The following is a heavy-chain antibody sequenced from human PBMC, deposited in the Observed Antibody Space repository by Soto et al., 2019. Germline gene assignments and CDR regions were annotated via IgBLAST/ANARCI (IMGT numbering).Heavy chain of an antibody. J-gene: IGHJ6*02. CDR2: IYYSGST. Sequence: QVQLQESGPGLVKPSETLSLTCTVSGGSVSSGSYYWSWIRQPPGKGPEWIGYIYYSGSTNYNPSLKSRVNISVDTSKNQFSLKLSSVTAADTAVYYCAREVRQYSSSSRVNYGMDVWGQGTTVTVSS. CDR1: GGSVSSGSYY. CDR3: AREVRQYSSSSRVNYGMDV. D-gene: IGHD6-6*01. V-gene: IGHV4-61*01.